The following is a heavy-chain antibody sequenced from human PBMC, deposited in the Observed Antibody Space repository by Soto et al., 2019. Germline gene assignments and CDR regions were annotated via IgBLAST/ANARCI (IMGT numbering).Heavy chain of an antibody. J-gene: IGHJ5*02. CDR2: SIPIFGTT. CDR3: ARDGGRDGYFGNWIDP. Sequence: QVQLVQSGAEVKKPGSSVKVSCKASGGTFSNYAISWVRQAPGQGLEWVGGSIPIFGTTNFAQKFQGRVTITADESTTTAYMELSGLRSEDTAVYYCARDGGRDGYFGNWIDPWGQGTLVTVSS. V-gene: IGHV1-69*12. D-gene: IGHD5-12*01. CDR1: GGTFSNYA.